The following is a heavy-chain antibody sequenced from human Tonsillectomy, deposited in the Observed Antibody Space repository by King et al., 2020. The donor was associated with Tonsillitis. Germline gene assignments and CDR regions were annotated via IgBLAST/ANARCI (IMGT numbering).Heavy chain of an antibody. V-gene: IGHV4-34*01. CDR2: INHSGST. J-gene: IGHJ6*02. CDR1: GGSFSGYY. Sequence: VQLQQWGAGLLKPSETLSLTCAVYGGSFSGYYWSWIRQPPGKGLEWIGEINHSGSTNYNPSLKSRVTISVDTSKNQFSLKLSSVTAADTAVYYCARGGGGRGSGGGCYRARYSYYGRDAWAKGPRSPSP. D-gene: IGHD2-15*01. CDR3: ARGGGGRGSGGGCYRARYSYYGRDA.